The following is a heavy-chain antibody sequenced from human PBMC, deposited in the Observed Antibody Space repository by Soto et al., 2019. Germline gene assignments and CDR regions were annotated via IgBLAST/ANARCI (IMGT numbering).Heavy chain of an antibody. J-gene: IGHJ6*02. CDR3: ARDQSPTLGEWELLRSNYYYGMDV. CDR1: GFTFSSYS. D-gene: IGHD1-26*01. V-gene: IGHV3-21*01. CDR2: ISSSSSYI. Sequence: KPGGSLRLSCAASGFTFSSYSMNWVRQAPGKGLEWVSSISSSSSYIYYADSVKGRFTISRDNAKNSLYLQMNSLRAEDTAVYYCARDQSPTLGEWELLRSNYYYGMDVWGQGTTVTVSS.